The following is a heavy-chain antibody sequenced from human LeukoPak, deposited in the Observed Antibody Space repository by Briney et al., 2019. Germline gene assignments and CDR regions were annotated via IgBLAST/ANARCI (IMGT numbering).Heavy chain of an antibody. Sequence: SQTLSLTCAISGDSVSNNGASWDWIRQSPSRGLEWLGRTYYRTRWYFDYAVSVRSRATINPDTSKNQFSLQLDSVTPEDTAVYYCARGGAGWYVSVFDPWGQGTLVTVSS. J-gene: IGHJ5*02. CDR1: GDSVSNNGAS. CDR2: TYYRTRWYF. V-gene: IGHV6-1*01. CDR3: ARGGAGWYVSVFDP. D-gene: IGHD6-19*01.